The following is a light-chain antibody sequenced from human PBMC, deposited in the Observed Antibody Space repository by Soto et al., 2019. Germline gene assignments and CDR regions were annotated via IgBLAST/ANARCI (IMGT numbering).Light chain of an antibody. CDR2: GAS. V-gene: IGKV3-20*01. CDR3: QRSGGSVS. Sequence: EIVFTQSPGTLSLSPGERATLSCRTSQSVISPSLAWSQQKPGQAPRLLIYGASNRATGIPDRFSGSGSETDFTLTINRLEPEDFAVYYCQRSGGSVSFGGGTKVDIK. CDR1: QSVISPS. J-gene: IGKJ4*01.